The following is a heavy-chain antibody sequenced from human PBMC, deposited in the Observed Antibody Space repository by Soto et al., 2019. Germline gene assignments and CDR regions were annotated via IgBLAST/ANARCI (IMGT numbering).Heavy chain of an antibody. J-gene: IGHJ4*02. CDR1: GASMSSNY. CDR2: VYYGGT. CDR3: VSYRGAFYFDH. D-gene: IGHD4-4*01. Sequence: ETLSLTCPVSGASMSSNYWSWIRQSPAKGLEWIGFVYYGGTNYNPSFESRVTMSVDTPKKQFSLELSDVTAEDTAVYYCVSYRGAFYFDHWGQGTLVTVSS. V-gene: IGHV4-59*01.